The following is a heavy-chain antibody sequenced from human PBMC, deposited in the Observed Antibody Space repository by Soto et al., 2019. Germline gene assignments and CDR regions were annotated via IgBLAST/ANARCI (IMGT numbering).Heavy chain of an antibody. CDR2: IRSKAYGGTT. CDR3: TRGAEAANYYYYGMDV. D-gene: IGHD2-15*01. J-gene: IGHJ6*02. V-gene: IGHV3-49*05. CDR1: GFTFGDYA. Sequence: KPGGSLRLSCTASGFTFGDYAMSWFRQAPGKGLEWVGFIRSKAYGGTTEYAASVKGRFTISRDDSKSIAYLQMNSLKTEDTAVYYCTRGAEAANYYYYGMDVWGQGTTVTVSS.